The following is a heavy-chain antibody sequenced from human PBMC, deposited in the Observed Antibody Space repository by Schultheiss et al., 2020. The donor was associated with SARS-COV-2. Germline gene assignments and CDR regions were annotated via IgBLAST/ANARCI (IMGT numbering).Heavy chain of an antibody. J-gene: IGHJ3*02. CDR1: GFTFSSYS. D-gene: IGHD3-16*02. Sequence: GGSLRLSCAASGFTFSSYSMNWVRQAPGKGLEWVAVIWYDGSNKYYADSVKGRFTISRDNSKNTLYLQMNSLRAEDTAVYYCAKDRRMITFGGVIVIPGDAFDIWGQGTMVTVSS. CDR2: IWYDGSNK. V-gene: IGHV3-33*06. CDR3: AKDRRMITFGGVIVIPGDAFDI.